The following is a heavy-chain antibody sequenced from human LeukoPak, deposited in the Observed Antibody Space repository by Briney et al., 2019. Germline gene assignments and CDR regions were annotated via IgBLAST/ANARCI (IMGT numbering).Heavy chain of an antibody. CDR2: VGSPGET. V-gene: IGHV3-23*01. Sequence: GGSLRLSRAGSLFTLNKHAMNWLRQAPGKGLEWVSTVGSPGETYYTLSVNGRFTISRDNSKSTLSLHINSVRPEDTAIYYCAKDSWSENGIYDPFDIWGQGKMVTVSS. CDR1: LFTLNKHA. J-gene: IGHJ3*02. CDR3: AKDSWSENGIYDPFDI. D-gene: IGHD2-8*01.